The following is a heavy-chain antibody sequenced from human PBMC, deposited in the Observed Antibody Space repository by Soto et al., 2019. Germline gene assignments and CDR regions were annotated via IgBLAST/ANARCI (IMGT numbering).Heavy chain of an antibody. J-gene: IGHJ4*02. CDR2: VYYIGNT. CDR1: GGSISGSPSY. Sequence: QLQLQESGPGLVKPSETLSLTCTVSGGSISGSPSYWGWIRQPPGKGLEWIGSVYYIGNTYYSPSLKTRVTISVDTSKNLLSLKLTSVTAADSALYYCAGKIYSSAGYYFDYWGQGTLVTVSS. CDR3: AGKIYSSAGYYFDY. V-gene: IGHV4-39*01. D-gene: IGHD6-25*01.